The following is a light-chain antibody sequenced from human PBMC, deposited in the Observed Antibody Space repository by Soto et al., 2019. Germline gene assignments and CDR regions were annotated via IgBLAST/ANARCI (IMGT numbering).Light chain of an antibody. CDR3: QQRSNWPSIT. J-gene: IGKJ5*01. V-gene: IGKV3D-20*02. Sequence: EILLTQSPGTLTLSPGSRATLSCRASESVSSSYYAWYQQQPGQAPRLLIYDASNRATGIPARFSGSGSGTDVTLTTNSLVPADSAVYYCQQRSNWPSITFGQGTRLEIK. CDR1: ESVSSSY. CDR2: DAS.